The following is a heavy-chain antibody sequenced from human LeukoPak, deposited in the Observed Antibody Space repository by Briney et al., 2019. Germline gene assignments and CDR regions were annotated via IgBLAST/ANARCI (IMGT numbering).Heavy chain of an antibody. CDR3: ARGHARVVTNYYYGLDV. CDR1: RFTFSNYW. Sequence: GGSLRLSCAASRFTFSNYWMTWVRQAPGKGLEWVAHMNQDGSEKYYVDSVKGRFTISRDNAKSSLYLQMNSLRAEDTAVYYCARGHARVVTNYYYGLDVWGQGTTVTVSS. V-gene: IGHV3-7*01. CDR2: MNQDGSEK. J-gene: IGHJ6*02. D-gene: IGHD4-23*01.